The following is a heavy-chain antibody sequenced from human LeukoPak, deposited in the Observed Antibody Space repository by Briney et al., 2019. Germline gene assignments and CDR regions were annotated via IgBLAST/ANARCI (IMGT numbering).Heavy chain of an antibody. D-gene: IGHD2-15*01. CDR1: GYSFTSYW. J-gene: IGHJ6*02. V-gene: IGHV5-51*01. Sequence: GESLKISCKGSGYSFTSYWIGWVRQMPGKGLEWLGIIFPSDSDAIYSPSFQGQVTISADKSTSTVYLQWSSLKASDTAIYYCARQSPPATNYYYGMDVWGQGTTVTVSS. CDR2: IFPSDSDA. CDR3: ARQSPPATNYYYGMDV.